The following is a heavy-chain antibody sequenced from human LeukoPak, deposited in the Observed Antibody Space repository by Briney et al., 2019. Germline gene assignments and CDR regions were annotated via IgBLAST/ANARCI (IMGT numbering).Heavy chain of an antibody. CDR2: IIPILGIA. CDR3: ARVPDYCGGDCSLDY. CDR1: GGTFSSYT. Sequence: ASVKVSCKASGGTFSSYTISWVRQAPGPGLEWMGRIIPILGIANYAQKFQGRVTITADKSTSTAYKELSSLRSEDTAVYYCARVPDYCGGDCSLDYWGQGTLVTVSS. V-gene: IGHV1-69*02. J-gene: IGHJ4*02. D-gene: IGHD2-21*01.